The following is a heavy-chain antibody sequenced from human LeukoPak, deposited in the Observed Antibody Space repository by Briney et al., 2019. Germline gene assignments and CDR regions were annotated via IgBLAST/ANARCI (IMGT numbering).Heavy chain of an antibody. V-gene: IGHV3-21*01. CDR1: GFTFSRFI. CDR3: ARDRTTVTLFDY. CDR2: IYVTGGYI. Sequence: GGSLRLSCATSGFTFSRFIMRWVRQAPGKGLEWVASIYVTGGYINYADSVKGRVTISRDNAKNTLYLQMNSLRAEDTAVYYCARDRTTVTLFDYWGQGALVTVSS. J-gene: IGHJ4*02. D-gene: IGHD4-17*01.